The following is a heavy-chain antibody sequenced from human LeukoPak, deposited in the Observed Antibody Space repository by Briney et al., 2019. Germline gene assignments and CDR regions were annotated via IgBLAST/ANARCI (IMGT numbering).Heavy chain of an antibody. CDR3: ARGVWSLHSGVSIDY. D-gene: IGHD3-10*01. Sequence: SSETLSLTCTMSGAYISDYYWSWIRHPPGNVLEWVGHIYYTGATNYSPSLKSRVTISVDTSKSQFSLRLSSVTAGDTAVYYCARGVWSLHSGVSIDYWGQGTLVTVSS. CDR2: IYYTGAT. CDR1: GAYISDYY. J-gene: IGHJ4*02. V-gene: IGHV4-59*01.